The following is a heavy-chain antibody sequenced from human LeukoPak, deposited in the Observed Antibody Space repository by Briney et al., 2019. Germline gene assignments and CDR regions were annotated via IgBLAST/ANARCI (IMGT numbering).Heavy chain of an antibody. J-gene: IGHJ5*02. CDR1: GFTFSSYS. CDR2: ISSSSSYI. V-gene: IGHV3-21*01. CDR3: ARDRTSNSWYFRFDP. D-gene: IGHD6-13*01. Sequence: GGSLRLSCAASGFTFSSYSMNWVRQAPGKGLEWVSSISSSSSYIYYADSVKGRFTISRDNAKNSLYLQMNSLRAEDTAVYYCARDRTSNSWYFRFDPWGQGTLVTVSS.